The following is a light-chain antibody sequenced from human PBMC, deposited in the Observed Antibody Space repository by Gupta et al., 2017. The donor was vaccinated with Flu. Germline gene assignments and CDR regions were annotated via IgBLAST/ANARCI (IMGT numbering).Light chain of an antibody. V-gene: IGKV2-30*01. Sequence: PGTLGQPASMSCRSSQSLVYSDGNTYLTWFHQRPGQSPRRQMYKVSNRDSGVPDRFTGSGSGTDFTLKSSRVEAEDVGVYYCMQATHWPTFGQGTKLEIK. CDR1: QSLVYSDGNTY. CDR3: MQATHWPT. CDR2: KVS. J-gene: IGKJ2*01.